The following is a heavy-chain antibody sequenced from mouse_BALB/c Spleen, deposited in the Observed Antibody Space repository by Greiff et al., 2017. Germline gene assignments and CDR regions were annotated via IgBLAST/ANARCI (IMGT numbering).Heavy chain of an antibody. CDR2: IYPGSGST. CDR3: AMIYYDYPWFAY. Sequence: QVQLQQPGAELVKPGTSVKLSCKASGYNFTSYWINWVKLRPGQGLEWIGDIYPGSGSTNYNEKFKSKATLTVDTSSSTAYMQLSSLASEDSALYYCAMIYYDYPWFAYWGQGTLVTVSA. J-gene: IGHJ3*01. V-gene: IGHV1-55*01. CDR1: GYNFTSYW. D-gene: IGHD2-4*01.